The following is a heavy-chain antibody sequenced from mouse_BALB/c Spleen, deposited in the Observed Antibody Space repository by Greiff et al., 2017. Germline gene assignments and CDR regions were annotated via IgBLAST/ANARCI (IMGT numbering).Heavy chain of an antibody. Sequence: QVQLQQPGAELVKPGASVKLSCKASGYTFTSYWMHWVNQRPGQGLEWIGEINPSNGRTNYNERFKSKATLTVDKSSSTAYMQLSGLTSEDSAVYYCARRGGQEDIDVWGAGTTVTVSS. J-gene: IGHJ1*01. V-gene: IGHV1S81*02. CDR1: GYTFTSYW. CDR3: ARRGGQEDIDV. D-gene: IGHD3-3*01. CDR2: INPSNGRT.